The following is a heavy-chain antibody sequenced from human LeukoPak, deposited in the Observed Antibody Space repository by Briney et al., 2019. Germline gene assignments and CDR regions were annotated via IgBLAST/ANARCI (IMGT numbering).Heavy chain of an antibody. CDR2: IRSKADGGTT. V-gene: IGHV3-49*03. CDR1: GFTFGDYA. J-gene: IGHJ4*02. D-gene: IGHD3-10*01. CDR3: SRGGSGSYYPY. Sequence: GRSLRLSCTASGFTFGDYAMSWFRQAPGKGLEWVGFIRSKADGGTTEYAASVKGRFTISRDDSKRIAYLQMNSLKTEDTAVYYCSRGGSGSYYPYWGQGTLVTVSS.